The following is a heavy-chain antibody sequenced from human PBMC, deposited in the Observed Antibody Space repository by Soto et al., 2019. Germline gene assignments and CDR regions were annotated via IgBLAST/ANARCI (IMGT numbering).Heavy chain of an antibody. J-gene: IGHJ3*02. D-gene: IGHD2-2*01. Sequence: GASVKVSCKASGSTFTGYYMHWVRQAPGQGLEWMGWINPNSGGTNYAQKFQGRVTMTRDTSISTAYMELSRLRSDDTAVYYCARVGSYCSSTSCHPGYSGYDWNIWGQGTMVTVSS. CDR1: GSTFTGYY. CDR3: ARVGSYCSSTSCHPGYSGYDWNI. CDR2: INPNSGGT. V-gene: IGHV1-2*02.